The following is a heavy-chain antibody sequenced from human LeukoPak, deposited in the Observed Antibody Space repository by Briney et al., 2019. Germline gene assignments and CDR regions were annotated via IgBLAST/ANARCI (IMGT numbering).Heavy chain of an antibody. CDR3: AGNYGDYSKIDY. CDR1: GDSINNYY. V-gene: IGHV4-4*07. CDR2: IYTSGRT. D-gene: IGHD4-17*01. J-gene: IGHJ4*02. Sequence: SETLSPTCTVSGDSINNYYWHWIRQPAGKGLEWIGRIYTSGRTNYNPSLKSRVTMSIDTSKNQFSLKLTSLTAADTAVYYCAGNYGDYSKIDYWGQGILVTVSS.